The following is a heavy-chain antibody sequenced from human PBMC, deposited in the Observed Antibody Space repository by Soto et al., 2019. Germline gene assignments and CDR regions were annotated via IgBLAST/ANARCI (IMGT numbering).Heavy chain of an antibody. CDR1: GFTFSSYA. V-gene: IGHV3-23*01. CDR2: ISGSGGST. J-gene: IGHJ6*02. D-gene: IGHD2-15*01. Sequence: GGSLRLSCAASGFTFSSYAMSWVRQAPGKGLEWVSAISGSGGSTYYADSVKGRFTISRDNSKNTLYLQMNSLRAEDTAVYYCATHRGGILQRYYGMDVWGQGTTVTVSS. CDR3: ATHRGGILQRYYGMDV.